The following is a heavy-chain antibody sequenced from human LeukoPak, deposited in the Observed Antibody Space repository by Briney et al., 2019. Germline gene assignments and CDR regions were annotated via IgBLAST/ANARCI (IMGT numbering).Heavy chain of an antibody. CDR1: GFMFSTYA. D-gene: IGHD1-26*01. Sequence: GGSLRLSCAASGFMFSTYAMSWVRQAPGKGLEWVSAISGSGGSTSYADSVKGRFTISRGNSKNTLYLQMNTLRAEDTAVYYCAKPRRYSASYPYFDYWGQGTLVTVSS. J-gene: IGHJ4*02. V-gene: IGHV3-23*01. CDR2: ISGSGGST. CDR3: AKPRRYSASYPYFDY.